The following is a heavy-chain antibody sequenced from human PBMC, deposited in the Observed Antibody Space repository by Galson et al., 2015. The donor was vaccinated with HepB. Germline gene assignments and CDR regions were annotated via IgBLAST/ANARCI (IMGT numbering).Heavy chain of an antibody. D-gene: IGHD3/OR15-3a*01. CDR3: ARAGGGWETLDF. Sequence: SVKVSCKASGYSFSTNGIAWVRQAPGQGLEWVGWISAYSGNTTYAENFQDRVVLTAETSTTTAYMELRSLRFDDTAHYYCARAGGGWETLDFWGQGTLVSV. CDR2: ISAYSGNT. V-gene: IGHV1-18*01. J-gene: IGHJ4*02. CDR1: GYSFSTNG.